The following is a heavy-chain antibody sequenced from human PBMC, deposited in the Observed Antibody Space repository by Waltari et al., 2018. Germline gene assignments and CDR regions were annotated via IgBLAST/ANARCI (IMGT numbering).Heavy chain of an antibody. V-gene: IGHV4-4*07. Sequence: QVQLQESGPGMVKPSETLYLTCPVSGGSISSYYWSWIRQPAGKGLEWLGRIYTSGSTNYNPSLKSRVTMSVDTSKNQFSLKLSSVTAADTAVYYCARARKRTSREFDYWGQGTLVTVSS. CDR1: GGSISSYY. CDR3: ARARKRTSREFDY. D-gene: IGHD1-26*01. J-gene: IGHJ4*02. CDR2: IYTSGST.